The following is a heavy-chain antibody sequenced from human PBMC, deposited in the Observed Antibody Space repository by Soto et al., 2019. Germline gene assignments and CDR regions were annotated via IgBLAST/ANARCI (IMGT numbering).Heavy chain of an antibody. V-gene: IGHV4-39*01. CDR2: VFYTGFT. CDR1: GGSSSGGYYY. D-gene: IGHD1-20*01. Sequence: PXAALSLMCAVSGGSSSGGYYYWGWLRQSPGKGPEWIGSVFYTGFTSYNPSLESRVSVSVDTSKNQFSLKVSGVSAADTAVYYCANSQKGYNWNYFDHWGQGALVTVSS. J-gene: IGHJ4*02. CDR3: ANSQKGYNWNYFDH.